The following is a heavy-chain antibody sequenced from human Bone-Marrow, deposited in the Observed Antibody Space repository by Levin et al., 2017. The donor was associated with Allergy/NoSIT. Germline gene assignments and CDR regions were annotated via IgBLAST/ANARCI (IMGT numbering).Heavy chain of an antibody. CDR2: INPGNGNT. Sequence: ASVKVSCKASGYTFTSDTIHWVRRAPGEGLQWMGWINPGNGNTKYSQNFQDRLIMTRDTSASTVYMELSSLTSEDTAMYYCARVFIIGTSSLGCWGQGTLVTVSS. D-gene: IGHD2-2*01. CDR3: ARVFIIGTSSLGC. CDR1: GYTFTSDT. J-gene: IGHJ4*02. V-gene: IGHV1-3*01.